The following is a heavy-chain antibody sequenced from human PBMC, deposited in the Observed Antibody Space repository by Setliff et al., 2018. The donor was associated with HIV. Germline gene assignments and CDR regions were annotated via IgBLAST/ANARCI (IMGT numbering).Heavy chain of an antibody. V-gene: IGHV4-34*01. CDR2: INHNGST. CDR3: ARHGKQWLVERNWFDP. J-gene: IGHJ5*02. Sequence: SETLSLTCAVYGGSFRGYYWSWIRQPPGKGLEWIGEINHNGSTNYNPSLKSRVTISVDTSKNQFSLKLSSVTAADTAVYYCARHGKQWLVERNWFDPWGQGTLVTVSS. D-gene: IGHD6-19*01. CDR1: GGSFRGYY.